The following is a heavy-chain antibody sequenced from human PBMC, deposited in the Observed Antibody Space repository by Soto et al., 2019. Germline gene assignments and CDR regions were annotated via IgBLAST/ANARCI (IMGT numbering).Heavy chain of an antibody. CDR1: GGSFSGYY. V-gene: IGHV4-34*01. D-gene: IGHD3-3*01. CDR2: INHSGST. J-gene: IGHJ6*03. CDR3: ARIGVVKEVSNYYYYMDV. Sequence: SETLSLTCAVYGGSFSGYYWSWIRQPPGKGLEWIGEINHSGSTNYNPSLKSRVTISVDTSKNQFSLKLSSVTAADTAVYYCARIGVVKEVSNYYYYMDVWGKGTTVTVSS.